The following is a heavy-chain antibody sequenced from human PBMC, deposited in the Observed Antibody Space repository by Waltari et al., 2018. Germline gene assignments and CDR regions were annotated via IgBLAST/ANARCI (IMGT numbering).Heavy chain of an antibody. CDR1: GFPCRGYA. CDR2: ISSSGTTI. V-gene: IGHV3-48*03. J-gene: IGHJ3*02. Sequence: EVQLVESGGALVQPGGSLSLSCAVSGFPCRGYALHWVRRAPGKGLEWVSYISSSGTTIYYADSVKGRFTFSRDNAKNSVYLQMNSLRVEDTAVFYCARAHDSPHYTSGWGRAFDIWGQGTMVTVSS. CDR3: ARAHDSPHYTSGWGRAFDI. D-gene: IGHD6-19*01.